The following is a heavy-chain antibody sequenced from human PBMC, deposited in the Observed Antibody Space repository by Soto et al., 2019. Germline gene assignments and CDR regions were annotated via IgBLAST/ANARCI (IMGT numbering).Heavy chain of an antibody. CDR3: ARPGGPNRRLYYYGMDV. V-gene: IGHV3-66*01. CDR2: IYSGGGT. J-gene: IGHJ6*02. Sequence: GGSLRLSCAASGFTVSNNYMSWVRQAPGKGLEYVSVIYSGGGTYYADSVKGRFTISRDNSKNTLYLQMNSLGAEDTAVYYCARPGGPNRRLYYYGMDVWGQGTTVTVSS. CDR1: GFTVSNNY. D-gene: IGHD3-16*02.